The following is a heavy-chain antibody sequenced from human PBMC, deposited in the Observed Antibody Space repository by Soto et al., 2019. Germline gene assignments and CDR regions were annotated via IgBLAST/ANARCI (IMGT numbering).Heavy chain of an antibody. CDR2: INSDGSRT. J-gene: IGHJ4*02. V-gene: IGHV3-74*01. CDR3: ARETYRGFYFDY. CDR1: GFTFTDYW. Sequence: TGGSLRLSCAASGFTFTDYWTHWVRQAPGKGLVWVSRINSDGSRTSYADSVTGRFTISRDNAKNTLCLQMNSLRVEDTALYYCARETYRGFYFDYWGQGTLVTVSS. D-gene: IGHD4-4*01.